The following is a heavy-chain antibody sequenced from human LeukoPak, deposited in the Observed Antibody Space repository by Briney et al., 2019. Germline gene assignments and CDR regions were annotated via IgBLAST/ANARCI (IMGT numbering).Heavy chain of an antibody. CDR2: ISASGGDT. CDR3: TKDPHAVVTPRLY. CDR1: GFTFSSYG. D-gene: IGHD2-21*02. J-gene: IGHJ4*02. V-gene: IGHV3-23*02. Sequence: GRSLRLSCAASGFTFSSYGMHWVRQAPGKGLEWVSSISASGGDTYYVDSVMGRFTISRDNSKNTLYLQMNSLRAEDTAIYYCTKDPHAVVTPRLYWGQGILVTVSS.